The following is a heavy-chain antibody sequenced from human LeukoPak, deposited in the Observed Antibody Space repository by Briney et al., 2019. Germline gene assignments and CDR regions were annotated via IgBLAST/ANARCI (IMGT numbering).Heavy chain of an antibody. J-gene: IGHJ4*02. Sequence: PGGSLRLSCAASGFTFSDYSMNWVRQAPGKGLEWISYIGIDSGNTNYADSVKGRFTISRDNSQNTLYLQMDSLRAEDTALYYCAKEYSGYDFDYWGQGTLVTVSS. CDR3: AKEYSGYDFDY. D-gene: IGHD5-12*01. V-gene: IGHV3-48*04. CDR1: GFTFSDYS. CDR2: IGIDSGNT.